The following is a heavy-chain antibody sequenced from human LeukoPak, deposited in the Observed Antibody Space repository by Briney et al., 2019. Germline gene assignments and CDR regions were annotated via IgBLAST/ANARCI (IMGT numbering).Heavy chain of an antibody. CDR3: ARRVVPAANGYYFDY. J-gene: IGHJ4*02. V-gene: IGHV3-9*01. CDR2: ISWNSGSI. CDR1: GFTFDDYA. Sequence: GRSLRLSCAASGFTFDDYAMHWVRQAPGKGLEWVSGISWNSGSIGYADSVKGRFTISRDNAKNTLYLQMNSLRAEDTAVYYCARRVVPAANGYYFDYWGQGTLVTVSS. D-gene: IGHD2-2*01.